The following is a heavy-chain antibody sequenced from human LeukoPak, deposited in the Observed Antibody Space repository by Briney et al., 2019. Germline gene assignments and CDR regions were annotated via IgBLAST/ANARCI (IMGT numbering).Heavy chain of an antibody. V-gene: IGHV4-59*01. J-gene: IGHJ6*02. CDR1: GGSISSYY. CDR2: IYYSGST. D-gene: IGHD3-22*01. CDR3: ARGWGYYDSSGYYESDYYYGMDV. Sequence: SETLSLTCTVSGGSISSYYWSWIRQPPGKGLEWIGYIYYSGSTNYNPSLKSRVTISVDTSKNQFSLKLSSVTAAHTAVYYCARGWGYYDSSGYYESDYYYGMDVWGQGTTGTVSS.